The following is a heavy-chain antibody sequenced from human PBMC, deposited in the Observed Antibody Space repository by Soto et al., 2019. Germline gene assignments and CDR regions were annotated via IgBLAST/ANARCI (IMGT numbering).Heavy chain of an antibody. CDR3: AKDSDRDYFQH. Sequence: GGSLRLSCAGSGFTFRSSDMSWVRQTPEKGLEWVSGFSATDGDPYYADPVKGRFTISRDISGNTLYLQMDSLRVEDTAVYYCAKDSDRDYFQHWGQGTQVSVSS. CDR2: FSATDGDP. J-gene: IGHJ1*01. CDR1: GFTFRSSD. V-gene: IGHV3-23*01.